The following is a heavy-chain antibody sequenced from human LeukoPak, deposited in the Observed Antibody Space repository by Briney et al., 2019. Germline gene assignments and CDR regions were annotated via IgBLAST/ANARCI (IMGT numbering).Heavy chain of an antibody. J-gene: IGHJ4*02. Sequence: PSETLSLTCAVSGGSISSGSYSWSWIRQPPGKGLEWIGYIYPRGSTYYNPSLKSRVILSLDKSANQFSLNLSSVTAADTAVYYCASNGYYSVDHWGQGTLVTVSS. CDR3: ASNGYYSVDH. D-gene: IGHD1-26*01. CDR1: GGSISSGSYS. CDR2: IYPRGST. V-gene: IGHV4-30-2*01.